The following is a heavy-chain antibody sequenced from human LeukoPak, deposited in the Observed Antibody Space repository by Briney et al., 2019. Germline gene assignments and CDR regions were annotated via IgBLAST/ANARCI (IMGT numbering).Heavy chain of an antibody. V-gene: IGHV4-34*01. Sequence: PSETLSLTCAVYGGSFSGYYWSWIRQPPGKGLEWIGEINHSGSTNYNPSLKSRVTISVDTSKNQFSLKLSSVTAADTAVYYCASGRYGPTYYYYGMDVWGQGTTVTVSS. CDR1: GGSFSGYY. D-gene: IGHD5-18*01. CDR3: ASGRYGPTYYYYGMDV. CDR2: INHSGST. J-gene: IGHJ6*02.